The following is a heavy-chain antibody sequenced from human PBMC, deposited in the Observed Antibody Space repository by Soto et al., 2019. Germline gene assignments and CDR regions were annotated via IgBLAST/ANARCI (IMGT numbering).Heavy chain of an antibody. CDR1: GGTFSSYA. J-gene: IGHJ6*02. CDR3: ASSSSSPSYYYGMDV. D-gene: IGHD6-6*01. Sequence: SVKVSCKASGGTFSSYAISWVRQAPGQGLEWMGGIIPIFGTANYAQKFQGRVTITADKSTSTAYMELSSLRSEDTAVYYCASSSSSPSYYYGMDVWGQGTTVTVSS. CDR2: IIPIFGTA. V-gene: IGHV1-69*06.